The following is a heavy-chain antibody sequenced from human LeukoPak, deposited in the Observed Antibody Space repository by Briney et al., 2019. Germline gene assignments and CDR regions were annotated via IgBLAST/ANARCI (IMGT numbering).Heavy chain of an antibody. CDR2: INPNTGGT. V-gene: IGHV1-2*02. CDR3: ARVARGRDSSGYYWSWFDP. Sequence: ASVKVSCKASGYTFTGYYIHWVRQTAGQGLECMGWINPNTGGTNYVQKFQDRVTMTRDTSISTAYMELGGLTSDDTAVYYCARVARGRDSSGYYWSWFDPWGQGTLVAVSS. J-gene: IGHJ5*02. CDR1: GYTFTGYY. D-gene: IGHD3-22*01.